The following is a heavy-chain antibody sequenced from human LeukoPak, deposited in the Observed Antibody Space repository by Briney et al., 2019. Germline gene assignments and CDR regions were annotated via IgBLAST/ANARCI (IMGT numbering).Heavy chain of an antibody. J-gene: IGHJ5*02. D-gene: IGHD4-17*01. CDR2: IYYSGST. Sequence: PSETLSLTCTVSDGSISSGGYSWNWIRQHPGKGLEWIGYIYYSGSTYYNPSLKSRVTISVDTSKNQFSLKLSSVTAADTAVYYCARDVGTVTNLGRFDPWGQGTLVTVS. V-gene: IGHV4-31*03. CDR1: DGSISSGGYS. CDR3: ARDVGTVTNLGRFDP.